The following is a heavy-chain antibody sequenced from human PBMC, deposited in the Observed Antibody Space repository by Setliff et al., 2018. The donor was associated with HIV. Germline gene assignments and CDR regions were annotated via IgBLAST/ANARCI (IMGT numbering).Heavy chain of an antibody. CDR2: IYYSGAT. CDR3: VRDDYGYNGKGFDY. V-gene: IGHV4-39*07. Sequence: SETLSLTCTVSGGSISNGDHYWAWIRQTPDKGLEWIGIIYYSGATYYNPSLTSRVTISVDTSRNQFSLKLSSVTAADTAMYYCVRDDYGYNGKGFDYWGPGTLVTVSS. J-gene: IGHJ4*02. D-gene: IGHD4-17*01. CDR1: GGSISNGDHY.